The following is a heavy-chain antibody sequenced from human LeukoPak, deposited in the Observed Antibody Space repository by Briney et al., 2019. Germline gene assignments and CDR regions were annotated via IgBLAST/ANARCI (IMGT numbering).Heavy chain of an antibody. CDR1: GGSISSSSYY. D-gene: IGHD3-16*02. Sequence: PSETLSLTCTVSGGSISSSSYYWGWIRQPPGKGLEWIGSIYYSGSTYYNPSLKSRVTISVDTSKNQFSLELSSVTAADTAVYYCARDHYDYVWGSYRPGVDYWGQGTLVTVSS. V-gene: IGHV4-39*07. CDR3: ARDHYDYVWGSYRPGVDY. J-gene: IGHJ4*02. CDR2: IYYSGST.